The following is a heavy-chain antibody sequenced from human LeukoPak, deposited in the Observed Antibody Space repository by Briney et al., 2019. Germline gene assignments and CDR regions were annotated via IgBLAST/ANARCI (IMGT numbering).Heavy chain of an antibody. Sequence: GGSLRLSCAASGFTFSSYEVNWVRQAPGKGLEWVSYISSSGSTIYYAASVKGRSTISRDNAKNSLYLQMNSLRAEDTAVYYCAELGITMIGGVWGKGTTVTISS. D-gene: IGHD3-10*02. CDR2: ISSSGSTI. J-gene: IGHJ6*04. CDR3: AELGITMIGGV. CDR1: GFTFSSYE. V-gene: IGHV3-48*03.